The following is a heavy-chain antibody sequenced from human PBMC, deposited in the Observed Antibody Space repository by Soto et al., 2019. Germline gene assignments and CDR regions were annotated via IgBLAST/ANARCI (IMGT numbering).Heavy chain of an antibody. CDR3: ARENYDISGYFLNY. CDR1: GFTFSNYE. J-gene: IGHJ4*02. CDR2: ISSTASHI. Sequence: SGGSLRLSCAASGFTFSNYEMSWVRQAPGKGLEWISYISSTASHIYYADSVKGRVTISRDNAKNSLYLQMNSLRVEDTAVYYCARENYDISGYFLNYWRQGILVTVSS. V-gene: IGHV3-48*03. D-gene: IGHD3-22*01.